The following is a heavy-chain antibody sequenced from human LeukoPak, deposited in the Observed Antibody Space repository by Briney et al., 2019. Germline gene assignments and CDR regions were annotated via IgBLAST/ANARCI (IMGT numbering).Heavy chain of an antibody. V-gene: IGHV4-30-4*08. CDR3: ARDRGWQGFDY. Sequence: PSETLSLTCTVSGDSFSSADYYWNWIRQPPGKGLEWIGHIYYSGSAYYSPSLKSRITISVDTSKNQFSLKLNSVTAADTAMYYCARDRGWQGFDYWGQGTLVTVSS. J-gene: IGHJ4*02. D-gene: IGHD3-10*01. CDR1: GDSFSSADYY. CDR2: IYYSGSA.